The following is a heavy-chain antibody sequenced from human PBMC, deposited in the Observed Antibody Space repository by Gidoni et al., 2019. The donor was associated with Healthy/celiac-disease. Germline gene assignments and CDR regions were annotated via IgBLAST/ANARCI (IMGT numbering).Heavy chain of an antibody. CDR2: ISSSGSTI. J-gene: IGHJ4*02. CDR1: EFTCQYYY. CDR3: AIQPTAIAAAGKGLGPLDY. D-gene: IGHD6-13*01. Sequence: QVQLVESGGGLVKTGGYLRLSCAASEFTCQYYYMSWIRQAPGNGGDSVSYISSSGSTIYYADSVKGRLPISRDNAKHSLYLQINSLRADATAVYYCAIQPTAIAAAGKGLGPLDYWGQGTLVTVSS. V-gene: IGHV3-11*01.